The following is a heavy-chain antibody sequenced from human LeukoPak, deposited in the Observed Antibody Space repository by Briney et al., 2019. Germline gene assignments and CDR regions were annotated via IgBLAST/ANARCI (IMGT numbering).Heavy chain of an antibody. CDR2: THYSGST. J-gene: IGHJ3*02. D-gene: IGHD2-21*02. Sequence: PSETLSPTCTVSGGSISSYYWSWLRQPPGKGLEYIGYTHYSGSTNYNPSLKSRVTISLDTSGNQFSLKLSSVTAADTAVYYCASGYCGGACQLGGVDMWGQGTMVTVSS. CDR1: GGSISSYY. V-gene: IGHV4-59*01. CDR3: ASGYCGGACQLGGVDM.